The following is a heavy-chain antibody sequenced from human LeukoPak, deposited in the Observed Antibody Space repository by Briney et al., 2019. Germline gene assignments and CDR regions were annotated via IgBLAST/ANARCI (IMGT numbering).Heavy chain of an antibody. V-gene: IGHV4-59*12. CDR2: IYYSGGT. CDR3: ARGEAAPSNWFDP. D-gene: IGHD6-13*01. Sequence: PSETLSLTCTVSGGSFSSYYWSWIRQPPGKGLKWIGYIYYSGGTNYNPSLKSRVTISVDTSKNQFSLKRSSVTAADTAVYYCARGEAAPSNWFDPWGQGTLVTVSS. CDR1: GGSFSSYY. J-gene: IGHJ5*02.